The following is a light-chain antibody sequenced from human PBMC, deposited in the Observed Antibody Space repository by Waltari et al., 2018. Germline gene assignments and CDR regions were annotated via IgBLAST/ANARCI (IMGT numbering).Light chain of an antibody. CDR3: QQYNSYPWT. J-gene: IGKJ1*01. CDR2: KAA. Sequence: DIQMTQSPSTLSASVGDRVTITCRASQSISSWLAWYQQKPGKAPKLLIYKAASLESGVPSRCSGSGSGTEFSLTISSLQPDDFATYYCQQYNSYPWTFGQGTEVEIK. CDR1: QSISSW. V-gene: IGKV1-5*03.